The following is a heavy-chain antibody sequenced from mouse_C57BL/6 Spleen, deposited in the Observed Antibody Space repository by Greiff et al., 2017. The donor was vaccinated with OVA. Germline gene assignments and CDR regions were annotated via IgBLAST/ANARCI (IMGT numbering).Heavy chain of an antibody. CDR1: GYTFTDYN. CDR3: AREDGLGSCLAS. Sequence: EVQLQQSGPELVKPGASVKIPCKASGYTFTDYNMDWVKQSHGKSLEWIGDINPNNGGTIYNQKFKGKATLTVDKSSSTAYMELRSLTSEDHADYYCAREDGLGSCLASWGQGTLVTVSA. V-gene: IGHV1-18*01. CDR2: INPNNGGT. J-gene: IGHJ3*01. D-gene: IGHD4-1*01.